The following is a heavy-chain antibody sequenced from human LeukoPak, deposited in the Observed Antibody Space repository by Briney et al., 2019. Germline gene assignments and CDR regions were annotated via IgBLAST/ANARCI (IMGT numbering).Heavy chain of an antibody. Sequence: SESLSLTCTVSGGSISSYCWSCVRQPPGEGLEWILFIYYSGSTNYNPSLKSRVTISVDTSKNQFSLKLSSVTAADTAVYYCARVFAGIAAAVDAFDIWGQGTMVTVSS. J-gene: IGHJ3*02. CDR1: GGSISSYC. V-gene: IGHV4-59*01. D-gene: IGHD6-13*01. CDR2: IYYSGST. CDR3: ARVFAGIAAAVDAFDI.